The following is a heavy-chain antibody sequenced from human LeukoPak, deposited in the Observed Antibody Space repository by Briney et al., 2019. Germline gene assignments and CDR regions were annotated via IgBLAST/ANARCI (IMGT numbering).Heavy chain of an antibody. Sequence: SETLSLTCTVSGGSISSSSYYWGWIRQPRGKGLEWIGSIYYSGSTYYNPSLKSRVTISVDTSKNQFSLKLSSVTAADTAVYYCARNNATFDYWGQGTLVTVSS. D-gene: IGHD1-14*01. J-gene: IGHJ4*02. V-gene: IGHV4-39*01. CDR3: ARNNATFDY. CDR2: IYYSGST. CDR1: GGSISSSSYY.